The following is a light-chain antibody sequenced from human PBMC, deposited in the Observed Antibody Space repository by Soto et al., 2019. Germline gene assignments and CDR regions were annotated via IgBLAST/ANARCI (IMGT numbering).Light chain of an antibody. Sequence: QSVLTQPPSASGTPGQRVTISCSGSSSNIGSNTVNWYQQLPGTAPKLLIYSNNQRPSGVPDPFSGSKSGTSASRAISGLQSEDEADYYCAAWDDSLNGPNVVFGGGTKLTVL. V-gene: IGLV1-44*01. CDR3: AAWDDSLNGPNVV. CDR1: SSNIGSNT. J-gene: IGLJ2*01. CDR2: SNN.